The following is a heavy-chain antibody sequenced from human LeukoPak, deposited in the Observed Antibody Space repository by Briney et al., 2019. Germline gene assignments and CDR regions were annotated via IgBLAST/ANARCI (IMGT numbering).Heavy chain of an antibody. CDR1: GFNFYNFW. CDR3: ARPPYAHYYYYYMDV. Sequence: GGSLRLSCAASGFNFYNFWMTWVRQAPGKGLEWVSYISSSGSTIYYADSVKGRFTISRDNAKNSLYLQMNSLRAEDTAVYYCARPPYAHYYYYYMDVWGKGTTVTISS. D-gene: IGHD2-2*01. CDR2: ISSSGSTI. J-gene: IGHJ6*03. V-gene: IGHV3-48*04.